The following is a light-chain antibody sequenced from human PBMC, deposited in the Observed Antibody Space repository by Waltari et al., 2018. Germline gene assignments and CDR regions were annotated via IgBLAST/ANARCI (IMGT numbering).Light chain of an antibody. Sequence: DIQMTQSPSTLSASVGDRVTITCRASQSILTWLAWYQQQPGKAPKILIYKASTLATGVPSRFSGSGSGTDFTLTISSLQPDDFGTYFCHQYNSCSPGLTFGGGTKVEIK. CDR3: HQYNSCSPGLT. CDR2: KAS. J-gene: IGKJ4*01. V-gene: IGKV1-5*03. CDR1: QSILTW.